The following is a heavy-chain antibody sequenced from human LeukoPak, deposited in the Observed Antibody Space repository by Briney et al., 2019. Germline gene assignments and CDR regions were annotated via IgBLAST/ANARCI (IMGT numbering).Heavy chain of an antibody. J-gene: IGHJ4*02. D-gene: IGHD6-19*01. V-gene: IGHV3-33*01. CDR2: LVYDERS. CDR3: ARGLSAAFDF. Sequence: GGSLRLSCAAPGFTFSSYGMHWVRQAPGKGLEWVARLVYDERSDYANSVKGRFSISRDNSKNTLFLDMSDLRVEDTAVYYCARGLSAAFDFWGQGVLVTVSS. CDR1: GFTFSSYG.